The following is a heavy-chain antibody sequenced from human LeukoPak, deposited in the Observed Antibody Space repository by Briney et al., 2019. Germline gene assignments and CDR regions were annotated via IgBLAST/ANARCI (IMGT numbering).Heavy chain of an antibody. D-gene: IGHD6-19*01. CDR2: IWYDGSNK. CDR1: GFTFSNYG. V-gene: IGHV3-33*06. Sequence: GGSLRLSCAASGFTFSNYGMHWVRQAPGKGLEWVAVIWYDGSNKYYGDSVKGRFTISRDNSKNTLYLQMNSLRAEDTAVYYCAKALPGIAVAGLDYWGQGTLVTVSS. CDR3: AKALPGIAVAGLDY. J-gene: IGHJ4*02.